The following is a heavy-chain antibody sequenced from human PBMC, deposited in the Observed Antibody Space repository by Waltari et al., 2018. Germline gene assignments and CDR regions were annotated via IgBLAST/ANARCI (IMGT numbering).Heavy chain of an antibody. CDR2: SYYSGST. CDR3: ARGEVVDFDY. V-gene: IGHV4-59*01. D-gene: IGHD2-15*01. J-gene: IGHJ4*02. Sequence: QVQLQESGPGLVKPSETLSLTCTVSGGSISSYYWSWIRQPPGKGLEWIGYSYYSGSTYYNPALKSRVTIAVDTSKNQFYRKLSSVTAADTAVYYCARGEVVDFDYWGQGTLVTVSS. CDR1: GGSISSYY.